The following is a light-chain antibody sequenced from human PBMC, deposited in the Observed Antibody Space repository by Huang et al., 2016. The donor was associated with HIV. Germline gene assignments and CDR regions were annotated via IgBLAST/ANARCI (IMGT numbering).Light chain of an antibody. CDR2: SPS. J-gene: IGKJ2*01. CDR1: QGISSY. CDR3: QQYYTYPHS. Sequence: AIRMTQSPSSLSASTGDRVTITCRASQGISSYLAWYQQKPGKAPKLLIYSPSPLQSGVPSRFSGSGFGTDFTLTISSLQSEDLGSYHCQQYYTYPHSFGQGTKLEI. V-gene: IGKV1-8*01.